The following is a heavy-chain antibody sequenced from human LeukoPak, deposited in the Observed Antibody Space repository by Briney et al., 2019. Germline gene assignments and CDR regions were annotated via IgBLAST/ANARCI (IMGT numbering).Heavy chain of an antibody. Sequence: GRSLRLSCADSGFTVSSNYMRWVRQAPGKGLEWVSVIYSGGSTHYADSVKGRFTISRDNSKNTLYLQMNSLRAEDTAVYYCAREGYYNGLDVWGQGTTVTVSS. J-gene: IGHJ6*02. CDR2: IYSGGST. V-gene: IGHV3-66*01. CDR1: GFTVSSNY. CDR3: AREGYYNGLDV.